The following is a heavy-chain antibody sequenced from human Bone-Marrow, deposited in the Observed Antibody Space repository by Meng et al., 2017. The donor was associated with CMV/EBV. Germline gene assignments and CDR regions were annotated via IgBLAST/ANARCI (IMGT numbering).Heavy chain of an antibody. J-gene: IGHJ5*02. CDR2: IYYSGST. CDR3: AGHGNYWDANWFDP. Sequence: SETLSLTCTVSGGSISSYYWSWIRQPPGKGLEWIGYIYYSGSTNYNPSLKSRVTISVDTSKNQFSLKLSSVTAADTAVYYCAGHGNYWDANWFDPWGQGTLVTVSS. V-gene: IGHV4-59*01. CDR1: GGSISSYY. D-gene: IGHD1-1*01.